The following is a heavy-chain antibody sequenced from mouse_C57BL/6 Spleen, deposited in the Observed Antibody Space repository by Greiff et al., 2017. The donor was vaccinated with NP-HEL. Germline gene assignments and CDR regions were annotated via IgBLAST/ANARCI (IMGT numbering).Heavy chain of an antibody. CDR3: ARHEDLDYGSSYGFAY. CDR1: GYTFTSYW. Sequence: QVQLQQPGAELVMPGASVKLSCKASGYTFTSYWMHWVKQRPGQGLEWIGELDPSDSYTNYNQKFKGKSTLTVDKSSSTAYMQLSSLTSEDSAVYFCARHEDLDYGSSYGFAYWGQGTLVTVSA. J-gene: IGHJ3*01. CDR2: LDPSDSYT. D-gene: IGHD1-1*01. V-gene: IGHV1-69*01.